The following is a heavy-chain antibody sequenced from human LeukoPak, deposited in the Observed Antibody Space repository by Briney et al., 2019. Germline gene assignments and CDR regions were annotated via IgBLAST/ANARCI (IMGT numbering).Heavy chain of an antibody. CDR3: ARGLPGYGFGLRGALFDY. D-gene: IGHD3-10*01. J-gene: IGHJ4*02. CDR1: GFTVSSNY. V-gene: IGHV3-53*01. Sequence: GGSLRLSCAASGFTVSSNYMSWVRQAPGKGLEWVSIIWNDGTTYYADSVMGRFFISRDNSKNTVYFQMNGLRAEDTAVYYCARGLPGYGFGLRGALFDYWGQGTLVTVSS. CDR2: IWNDGTT.